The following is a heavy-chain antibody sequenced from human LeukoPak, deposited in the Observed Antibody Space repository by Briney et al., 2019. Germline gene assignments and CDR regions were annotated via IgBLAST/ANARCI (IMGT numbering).Heavy chain of an antibody. CDR3: ARGKRTFDF. J-gene: IGHJ5*01. Sequence: PGGSLRLSCTVSDFNFSASYMSWIRQFPGGVLEWLSYISPRAYSTYYADSARGRFTISRDNSHNSLLLKMTTVRVDDTAIYYCARGKRTFDFWGEGTRVTVS. V-gene: IGHV3-11*01. CDR1: DFNFSASY. D-gene: IGHD6-25*01. CDR2: ISPRAYST.